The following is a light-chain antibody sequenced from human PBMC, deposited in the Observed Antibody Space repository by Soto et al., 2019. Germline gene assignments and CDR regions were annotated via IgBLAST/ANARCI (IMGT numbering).Light chain of an antibody. CDR3: QSYDSSLSGSV. J-gene: IGLJ2*01. CDR2: GNS. Sequence: QLVLTQPPSVSGAPGQRVTISCTGSSSNIGAGYVVHWYQQLPGTAPKLLIYGNSTRPSGVPDRFSGSKSGTSASLAITGLQAEDEADYYCQSYDSSLSGSVFGGGTKLTVL. CDR1: SSNIGAGYV. V-gene: IGLV1-40*01.